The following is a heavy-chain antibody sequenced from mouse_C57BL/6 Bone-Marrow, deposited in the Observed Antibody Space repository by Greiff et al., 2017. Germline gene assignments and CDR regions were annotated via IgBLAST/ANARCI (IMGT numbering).Heavy chain of an antibody. J-gene: IGHJ1*03. CDR1: GFTFSDYG. CDR3: ARITTVVDWYCDV. D-gene: IGHD1-1*01. V-gene: IGHV5-17*01. CDR2: ISSGSSTI. Sequence: EVKLMESGGGLVKPGGSLKLSCAASGFTFSDYGMHWVRQAPEKGLEWVAYISSGSSTIYYADTVKGRFTISRDNAKNTLFLQMTSLRSEDTAMYYCARITTVVDWYCDVWGTGTTVTVSS.